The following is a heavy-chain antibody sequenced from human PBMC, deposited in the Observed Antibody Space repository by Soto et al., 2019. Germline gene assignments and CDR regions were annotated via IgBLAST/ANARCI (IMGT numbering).Heavy chain of an antibody. V-gene: IGHV4-31*03. CDR3: ARVRTLIGIINVFDC. CDR1: GAAINSAGYY. Sequence: SETLSLTCNVSGAAINSAGYYWSWIRQDPGKGPEWIGYIYFTGTIYYNPSLRTRVTISLGTSKTQFSLKLSPVTAADTAVYYCARVRTLIGIINVFDCWGQGTLVTVSS. J-gene: IGHJ5*01. D-gene: IGHD2-8*01. CDR2: IYFTGTI.